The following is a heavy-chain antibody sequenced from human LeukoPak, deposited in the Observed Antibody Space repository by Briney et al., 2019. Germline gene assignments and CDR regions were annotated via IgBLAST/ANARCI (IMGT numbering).Heavy chain of an antibody. V-gene: IGHV3-23*01. CDR3: AKDASSRPYDY. J-gene: IGHJ4*02. D-gene: IGHD2-2*01. Sequence: SXRLXXXXSXFTFSSYAMNWVRQAPGKGLEWVSVISANGDSTKYADSVKGRFTSSRDNSRNTLYLQMSSLRVEDTAVYYCAKDASSRPYDYWGQGTQVTVSS. CDR1: XFTFSSYA. CDR2: ISANGDST.